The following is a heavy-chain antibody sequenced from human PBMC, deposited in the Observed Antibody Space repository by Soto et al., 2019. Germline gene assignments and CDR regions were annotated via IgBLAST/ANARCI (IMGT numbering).Heavy chain of an antibody. V-gene: IGHV1-18*01. CDR2: ISGYTGNT. CDR1: GYTFSSYG. D-gene: IGHD3-22*01. Sequence: QVQLVQSGAEVKKPGASVKVSCKASGYTFSSYGITWVRQAPGQGLEWMGWISGYTGNTNYAQKVQGRVTMITETSTSTAYMELRSLRSDATALYYCARGVTYYYDSSGYSDEAFDIWGQGTMVTVSS. J-gene: IGHJ3*02. CDR3: ARGVTYYYDSSGYSDEAFDI.